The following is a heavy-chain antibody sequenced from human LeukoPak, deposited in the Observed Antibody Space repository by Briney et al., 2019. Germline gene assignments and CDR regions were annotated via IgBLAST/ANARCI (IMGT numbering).Heavy chain of an antibody. CDR2: TSGSGGST. J-gene: IGHJ4*02. Sequence: GGSLRLSCAASGFTFSHDWMSWVRQAPGKGLEWVSATSGSGGSTYYADSVKGRFTISRDNSKNTLYLQMNSLRAEDTAVYYCAKEKEGYYYDSSGYSWGQGTLVTVSS. CDR3: AKEKEGYYYDSSGYS. D-gene: IGHD3-22*01. V-gene: IGHV3-23*01. CDR1: GFTFSHDW.